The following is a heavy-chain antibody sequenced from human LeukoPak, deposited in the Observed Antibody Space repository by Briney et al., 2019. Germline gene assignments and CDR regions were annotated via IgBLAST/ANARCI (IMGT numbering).Heavy chain of an antibody. CDR1: GYTFTSYG. D-gene: IGHD1-1*01. CDR3: ARVPGDNWNDDVGLHWFDP. Sequence: EASVKVSCKASGYTFTSYGISWVRQAPGQGLEWMGWISAYNGNTNYAQKLQGRVTMTTDTSTSTAYMELRSLRSDDTAVYYCARVPGDNWNDDVGLHWFDPWGRGTLVTVSS. J-gene: IGHJ5*02. V-gene: IGHV1-18*04. CDR2: ISAYNGNT.